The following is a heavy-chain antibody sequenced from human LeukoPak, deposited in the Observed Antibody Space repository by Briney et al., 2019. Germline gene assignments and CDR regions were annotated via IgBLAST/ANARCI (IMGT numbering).Heavy chain of an antibody. V-gene: IGHV3-30*04. CDR2: ISYDGSNK. Sequence: TGGSLKLSCAASGFTFSSYAMHWVRQAPGKGLEWVAVISYDGSNKYYADSVKGRFTISRDNSKNTLYLQMNSLRAEDTAVYYCARGQFIAALGYWGQGTLVTVSS. CDR1: GFTFSSYA. J-gene: IGHJ4*02. D-gene: IGHD6-6*01. CDR3: ARGQFIAALGY.